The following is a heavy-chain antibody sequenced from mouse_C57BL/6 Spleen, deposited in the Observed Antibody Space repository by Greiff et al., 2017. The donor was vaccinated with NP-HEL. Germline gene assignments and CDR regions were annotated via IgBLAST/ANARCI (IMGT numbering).Heavy chain of an antibody. Sequence: QVQLQQPGTELVKPGASVKLSCKASGYTFTSYWMHWVKQRPGQGLEWIGNINPSNGGTNYNEKFKSKATLTVDKSSSTAYMQLSNLTSEDSAVYYCARGPIYDGYYWFAYWGQGTLVTVSA. J-gene: IGHJ3*01. CDR2: INPSNGGT. D-gene: IGHD2-3*01. CDR1: GYTFTSYW. CDR3: ARGPIYDGYYWFAY. V-gene: IGHV1-53*01.